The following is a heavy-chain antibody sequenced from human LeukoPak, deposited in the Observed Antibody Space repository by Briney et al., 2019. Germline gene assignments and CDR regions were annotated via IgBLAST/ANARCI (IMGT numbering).Heavy chain of an antibody. V-gene: IGHV3-53*01. CDR3: AKYFYSDNDFRPGRRYFDF. CDR1: GFTVSNNY. J-gene: IGHJ4*02. Sequence: GGSLRLSCAASGFTVSNNYMSWVRQAPGKGLEWVSAIYSGGNTYYSDPVKGRFTISRDNSKNTLYLQMNSLRAEDTAMYFCAKYFYSDNDFRPGRRYFDFWGQGTLVTVSS. D-gene: IGHD3/OR15-3a*01. CDR2: IYSGGNT.